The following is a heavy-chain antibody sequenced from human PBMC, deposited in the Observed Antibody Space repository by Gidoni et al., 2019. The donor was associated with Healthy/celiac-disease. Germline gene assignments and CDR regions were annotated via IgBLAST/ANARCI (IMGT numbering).Heavy chain of an antibody. J-gene: IGHJ4*02. D-gene: IGHD1-26*01. V-gene: IGHV1-69*01. CDR3: ARGDSGGGWYFDY. Sequence: QVQLVQSGAEVKKPGSSVPVPCKASGGPFSSYAISWVRQAPGQGLEWMGGIIPIFGTANYEQKCQGRVTITADESTSTAYMELSSLGSEDTAVYYCARGDSGGGWYFDYWGQGTLVTVSS. CDR1: GGPFSSYA. CDR2: IIPIFGTA.